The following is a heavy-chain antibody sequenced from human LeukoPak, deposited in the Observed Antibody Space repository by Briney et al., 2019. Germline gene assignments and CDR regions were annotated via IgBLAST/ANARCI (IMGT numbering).Heavy chain of an antibody. CDR2: IYYTGST. Sequence: SQTLSLTCTVSGGSISSGGYYWSWIRQHPGKGLEWIGYIYYTGSTKYNPSLKSRVSMSVDMSKNQFSLKVTSAIAADTAVYYCARAPYSSSQLNFDYWGQGTLVTVSS. V-gene: IGHV4-31*03. J-gene: IGHJ4*02. CDR3: ARAPYSSSQLNFDY. CDR1: GGSISSGGYY. D-gene: IGHD6-13*01.